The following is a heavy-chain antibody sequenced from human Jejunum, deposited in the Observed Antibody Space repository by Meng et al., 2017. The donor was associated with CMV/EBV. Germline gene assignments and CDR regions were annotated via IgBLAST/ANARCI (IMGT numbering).Heavy chain of an antibody. V-gene: IGHV4-38-2*02. J-gene: IGHJ4*02. D-gene: IGHD3-3*01. CDR3: ARGGWYDSWSGYYPVDY. Sequence: SISSGDYWGGIRQPPGKGLEWIGVISDRGSTHYSPSLKSRVTISSDTSKNQFSLRLTSVTAADTAVYFCARGGWYDSWSGYYPVDYWGQGTLVTVSS. CDR1: SISSGDY. CDR2: ISDRGST.